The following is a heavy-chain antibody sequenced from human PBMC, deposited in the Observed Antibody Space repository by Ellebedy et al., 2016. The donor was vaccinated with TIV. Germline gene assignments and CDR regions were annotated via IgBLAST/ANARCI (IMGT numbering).Heavy chain of an antibody. Sequence: GESLKISCAASGFTFRNHPMHWVRQTPGKGLVWIACIKTDGTGAAYADSVKGRFTISTDDAKNTVYLQMNSLRVEDTALYFCVRDDYGPQAFDIWGQGTLVTVSS. J-gene: IGHJ3*02. CDR3: VRDDYGPQAFDI. CDR2: IKTDGTGA. V-gene: IGHV3-74*03. D-gene: IGHD4/OR15-4a*01. CDR1: GFTFRNHP.